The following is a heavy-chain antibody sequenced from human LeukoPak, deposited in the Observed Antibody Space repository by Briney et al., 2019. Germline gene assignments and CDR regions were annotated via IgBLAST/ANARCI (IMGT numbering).Heavy chain of an antibody. V-gene: IGHV3-21*01. CDR1: GFTFSSYS. CDR2: ISSSSSYI. D-gene: IGHD2-21*02. J-gene: IGHJ6*02. Sequence: PGGSLRLSCAASGFTFSSYSMNWVRQAPGKGLEWVSSISSSSSYIYYADSVKGRFTISRDNAKNSLYLQMNSLRAEDTAVYYCARDSYCGGDCYSLIDYYGMDVWGQGTTVTVSS. CDR3: ARDSYCGGDCYSLIDYYGMDV.